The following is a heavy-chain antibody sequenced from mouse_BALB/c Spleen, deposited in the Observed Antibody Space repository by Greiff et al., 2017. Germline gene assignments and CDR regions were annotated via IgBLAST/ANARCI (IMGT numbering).Heavy chain of an antibody. J-gene: IGHJ3*01. CDR1: GFTFSSYT. CDR3: ARSAQYYGYGFAY. D-gene: IGHD1-2*01. CDR2: ISSGGGNT. Sequence: EVMLVESGGGLVKPGGSLKLSCAASGFTFSSYTMSWVRQTPEKRLEWVATISSGGGNTYYPDSVKGRFTISRDNAKNNLYLQMSSLRSEDTALYYCARSAQYYGYGFAYWGQGTLVTVSA. V-gene: IGHV5-9*03.